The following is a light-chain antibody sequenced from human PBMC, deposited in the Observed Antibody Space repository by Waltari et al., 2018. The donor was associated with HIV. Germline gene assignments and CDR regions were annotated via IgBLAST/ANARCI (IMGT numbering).Light chain of an antibody. CDR1: SLRSYY. V-gene: IGLV3-19*01. CDR2: GKN. Sequence: SSELTQDPAVSVALGQTVRITCQGDSLRSYYATWYQQKPGQAPVFVIYGKNNRPSGIPDRFSGSSSGNTASLTSTGAQAEDEADYYCHSRDSSGNHVLFGGGTKLTVL. J-gene: IGLJ2*01. CDR3: HSRDSSGNHVL.